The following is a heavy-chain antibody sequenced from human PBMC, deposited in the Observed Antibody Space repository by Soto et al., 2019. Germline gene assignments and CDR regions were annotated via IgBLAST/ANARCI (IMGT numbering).Heavy chain of an antibody. CDR3: VKDMAPGGADV. D-gene: IGHD3-16*01. Sequence: EVQVLESGGGSVQPGRALRLSRAVSGTTSTDYGMHWVRQAPGKGLEWVSGVLGEDGQIGYADSVKGRFTSSRDNARHFLYLQMNSLTVEDTALYYCVKDMAPGGADVWGQGTAVTVSS. V-gene: IGHV3-9*02. J-gene: IGHJ6*02. CDR1: GTTSTDYG. CDR2: VLGEDGQI.